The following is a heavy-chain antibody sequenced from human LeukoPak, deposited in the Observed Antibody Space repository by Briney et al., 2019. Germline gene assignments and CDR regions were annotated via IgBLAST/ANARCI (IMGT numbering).Heavy chain of an antibody. D-gene: IGHD4-23*01. V-gene: IGHV3-7*01. J-gene: IGHJ6*02. CDR2: INEDGGGR. CDR1: GFTFTTYW. Sequence: PGGSLRLSCAASGFTFTTYWMAWVRQAPGKGLEWVANINEDGGGRYYVDSVEGRFTISRDNAKNSLYLQMNSLRAEDTAVYYCARADGGVDVWGQGTTVTVSS. CDR3: ARADGGVDV.